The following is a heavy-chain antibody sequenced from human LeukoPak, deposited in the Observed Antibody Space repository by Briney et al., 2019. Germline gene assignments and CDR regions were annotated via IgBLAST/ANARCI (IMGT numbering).Heavy chain of an antibody. D-gene: IGHD2-15*01. CDR3: AKDLDIVVVVAATPFDY. V-gene: IGHV3-30*18. J-gene: IGHJ4*02. CDR2: ISYDGSNK. Sequence: PGGSLGLSCAASGFTFSSYGMHWVRQAPGKGLEWVAVISYDGSNKYYADSVKGRFTISRDNSKNTLYLQMNSLRAEDTAVYYCAKDLDIVVVVAATPFDYWGQGTLVTVSS. CDR1: GFTFSSYG.